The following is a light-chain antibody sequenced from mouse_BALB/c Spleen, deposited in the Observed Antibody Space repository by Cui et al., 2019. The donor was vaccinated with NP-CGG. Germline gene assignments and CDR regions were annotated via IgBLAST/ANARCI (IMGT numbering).Light chain of an antibody. CDR3: ALWYSNHWV. CDR2: GTN. Sequence: QPFLPQDSAFTTSPGETVTLTCRSSTGAVTTSNYANWVQEKPDHLFTGLIGGTNNRVPGVPARFSGSLIGDKAALTITGAQTEDEAIYFCALWYSNHWVFGGGTKLTVL. J-gene: IGLJ1*01. CDR1: TGAVTTSNY. V-gene: IGLV1*01.